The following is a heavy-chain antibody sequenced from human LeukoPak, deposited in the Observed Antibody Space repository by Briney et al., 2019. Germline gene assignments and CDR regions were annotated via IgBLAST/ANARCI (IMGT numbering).Heavy chain of an antibody. D-gene: IGHD1-1*01. Sequence: GGSLRLSCAASGFTFSSYVMYWVRQAPGKGLEWVALISSDGINKHYTDSVKGRFTISRDRSKNTLYLQMNSLRTEDTAAYYCVRGPQYILDGFDIWGQGTMVTVSS. V-gene: IGHV3-30-3*01. CDR2: ISSDGINK. J-gene: IGHJ3*02. CDR1: GFTFSSYV. CDR3: VRGPQYILDGFDI.